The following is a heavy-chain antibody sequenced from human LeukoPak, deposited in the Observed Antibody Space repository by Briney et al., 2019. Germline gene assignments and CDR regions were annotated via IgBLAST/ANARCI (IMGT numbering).Heavy chain of an antibody. CDR1: GFTFSSYS. J-gene: IGHJ4*02. D-gene: IGHD1-26*01. Sequence: PGGSLRLSCAASGFTFSSYSMNWVRQAPGKGLEWVSSISSSSSYIYYADSVKGRFTISRDNAKNSLHLQMSSLRAEDTAVYYCARDSANGVGAKSSFDYWGQGALVTVSS. V-gene: IGHV3-21*01. CDR2: ISSSSSYI. CDR3: ARDSANGVGAKSSFDY.